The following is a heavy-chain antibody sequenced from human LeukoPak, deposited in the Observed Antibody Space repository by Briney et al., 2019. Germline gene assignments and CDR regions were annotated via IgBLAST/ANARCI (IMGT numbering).Heavy chain of an antibody. J-gene: IGHJ5*02. Sequence: KPSETLSLTCTVSGGSISSYYWSWIRQPAGKGLEWIGRIYTSGSTNYNPSLKSRVTMSVDTSKNQFSLKLSSVTAADTAVYYCARDRVVRGTNWFDPWGQGTLVTVSS. CDR3: ARDRVVRGTNWFDP. D-gene: IGHD2-15*01. CDR1: GGSISSYY. V-gene: IGHV4-4*07. CDR2: IYTSGST.